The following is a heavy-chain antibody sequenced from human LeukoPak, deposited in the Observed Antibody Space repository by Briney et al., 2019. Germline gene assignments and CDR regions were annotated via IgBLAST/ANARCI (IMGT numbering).Heavy chain of an antibody. D-gene: IGHD3-10*01. Sequence: PSQTLSLTCTVSGGSISSGDYYWSWIRQPSGKGLEWIGYIYYSGNTYYNPSLKSRVTISVDTSKNQFSLKLSSVTAADTAVYYCAGLDYYGSRYWFDPWGQGTLVTVSS. CDR1: GGSISSGDYY. CDR2: IYYSGNT. V-gene: IGHV4-30-4*01. J-gene: IGHJ5*02. CDR3: AGLDYYGSRYWFDP.